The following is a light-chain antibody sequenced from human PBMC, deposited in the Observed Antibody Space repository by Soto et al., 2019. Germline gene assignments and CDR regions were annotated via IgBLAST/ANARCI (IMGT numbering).Light chain of an antibody. V-gene: IGLV1-44*01. CDR2: TNN. CDR3: AAWDDSMNGRV. Sequence: QSVLTQPPSASGRPGQRVTISCSGSSSNIGSSNVNWYQQLPGTAPTLLIYTNNQRPSGVPERFSGSKSGTSASLAISGLQSADEADYYCAAWDDSMNGRVFGTGTKGTVL. CDR1: SSNIGSSN. J-gene: IGLJ1*01.